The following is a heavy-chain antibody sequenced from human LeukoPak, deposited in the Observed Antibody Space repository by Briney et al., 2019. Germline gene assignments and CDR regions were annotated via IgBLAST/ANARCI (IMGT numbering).Heavy chain of an antibody. J-gene: IGHJ4*02. CDR2: ISSSGSTI. D-gene: IGHD3-9*01. V-gene: IGHV3-48*04. CDR3: ARVVYDILTLDY. CDR1: GFTFSSYS. Sequence: GGSLRLSFAASGFTFSSYSMNWVRQAPGKGLEWVSYISSSGSTIYYADSVKGRFTISRDNAKNTLYLQMNSLRAEDTAVYYCARVVYDILTLDYWGQGTLVTVSS.